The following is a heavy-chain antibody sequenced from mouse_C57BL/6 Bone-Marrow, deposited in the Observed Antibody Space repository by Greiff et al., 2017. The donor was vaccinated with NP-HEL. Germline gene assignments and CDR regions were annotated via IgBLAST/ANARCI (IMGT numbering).Heavy chain of an antibody. CDR1: GYAFSSSW. D-gene: IGHD1-1*01. V-gene: IGHV1-82*01. J-gene: IGHJ1*03. CDR2: IYPGDGDT. CDR3: ARGFITTGGYFDV. Sequence: VQLQQSGPELVNPGASVKISCKASGYAFSSSWMNWVKQRPGKGLEWIGRIYPGDGDTNYNGKFKGKATLTADKSSSTAYMQLSSLTSEDSAVYFCARGFITTGGYFDVWGTGTTVTVSS.